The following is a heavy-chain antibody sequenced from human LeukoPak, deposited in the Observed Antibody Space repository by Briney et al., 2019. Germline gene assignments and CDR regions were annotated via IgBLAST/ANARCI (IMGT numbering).Heavy chain of an antibody. CDR2: INTDGSST. Sequence: PGGSLRLSCAASGFTFSSYWMHWVRQAPWKGLVWVSRINTDGSSTSYADSVKGRFTISRDNAKNTLYLQMNSLRAEDTAVYYCARGGTEGPYYWNDQHYYYYMEVWGKGTTVTVSS. CDR3: ARGGTEGPYYWNDQHYYYYMEV. D-gene: IGHD1-20*01. CDR1: GFTFSSYW. V-gene: IGHV3-74*01. J-gene: IGHJ6*03.